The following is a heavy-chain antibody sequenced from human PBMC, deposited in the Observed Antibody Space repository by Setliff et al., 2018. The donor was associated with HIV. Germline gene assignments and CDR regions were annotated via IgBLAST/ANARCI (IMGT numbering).Heavy chain of an antibody. D-gene: IGHD3-16*01. J-gene: IGHJ6*02. CDR2: ISAYNGNT. V-gene: IGHV1-18*01. Sequence: ASVKVSCKASGYIFTRSGFNWVRQAPGQGLEWIGWISAYNGNTYSAQKFQGRVTMTTDSSTSTAYMELRSLRSDDTAMYYCARPGWTNYVVSPPSAMDVWGQGTTVTVSS. CDR1: GYIFTRSG. CDR3: ARPGWTNYVVSPPSAMDV.